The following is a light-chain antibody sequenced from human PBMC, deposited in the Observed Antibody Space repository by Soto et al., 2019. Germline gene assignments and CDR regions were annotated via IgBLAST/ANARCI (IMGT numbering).Light chain of an antibody. J-gene: IGLJ1*01. V-gene: IGLV1-40*01. Sequence: QSVLTQPPSASGTPGQRVTISCSGSISNIGSNTVNWYQQLPGTAPKLLIYGNSNRPSGVPDRFSGSKSGTSASLAITGLQAEDEADYYCQSYDSSLSGYVFGTGTKVTVL. CDR1: ISNIGSNT. CDR3: QSYDSSLSGYV. CDR2: GNS.